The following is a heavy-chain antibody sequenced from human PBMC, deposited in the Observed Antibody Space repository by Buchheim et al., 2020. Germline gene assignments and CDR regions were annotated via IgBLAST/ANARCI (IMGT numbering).Heavy chain of an antibody. CDR2: IWYDGSNK. Sequence: QVQLVESGGGVVQPGRSLRLSCAASGFTFSSYGMHWVRQAPGKGLEWVAVIWYDGSNKYYEDSVKGRFTISRDNSKNTLYLQMNSLRAEDTAVYYCARAPCGGDCYTDYWGQGTL. V-gene: IGHV3-33*01. D-gene: IGHD2-21*02. CDR1: GFTFSSYG. CDR3: ARAPCGGDCYTDY. J-gene: IGHJ4*02.